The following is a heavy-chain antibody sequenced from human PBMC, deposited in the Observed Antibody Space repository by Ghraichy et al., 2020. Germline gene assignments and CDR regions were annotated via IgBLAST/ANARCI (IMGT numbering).Heavy chain of an antibody. J-gene: IGHJ5*02. V-gene: IGHV4-59*01. CDR2: IYYSGST. CDR3: ARGKGWSGYFLSPGVAWFDP. D-gene: IGHD3-3*01. CDR1: GGSISSYY. Sequence: SETLSLTCTVSGGSISSYYWSWIRQPPGKGLEWIGYIYYSGSTNYNPSLKSRVTISVDTSKNQFSLKLSSVTAADTAVYYCARGKGWSGYFLSPGVAWFDPWGQGTLVTVSS.